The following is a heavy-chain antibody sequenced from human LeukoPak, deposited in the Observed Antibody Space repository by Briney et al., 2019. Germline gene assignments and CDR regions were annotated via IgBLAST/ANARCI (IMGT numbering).Heavy chain of an antibody. CDR3: ARHYYDTATFTYYYYYMDV. J-gene: IGHJ6*03. Sequence: SETLSLTCTVSGGSISSHYWSWIRQPPGKGLEWIGYIYTSGSTNYNPSLKSRVTISVDTSKNQFSLKLSSVTAADTAVYYCARHYYDTATFTYYYYYMDVWGKGTTVTVSS. CDR1: GGSISSHY. D-gene: IGHD3-22*01. CDR2: IYTSGST. V-gene: IGHV4-4*09.